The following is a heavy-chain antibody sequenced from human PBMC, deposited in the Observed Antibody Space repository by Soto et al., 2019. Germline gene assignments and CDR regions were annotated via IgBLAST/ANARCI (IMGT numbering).Heavy chain of an antibody. Sequence: DVQLVESGGGLIQPGESLRLYCAAFGLTISGKKYVAWVRQAPGKGLEWVSALYDVDGSFYADSVKGRFTTSSDSSKTTVYLPMNDLRPDDTAVYYCATWHEREHAYDVWGQGTTVTVSS. CDR3: ATWHEREHAYDV. J-gene: IGHJ3*01. CDR2: LYDVDGS. V-gene: IGHV3-53*01. D-gene: IGHD1-1*01. CDR1: GLTISGKKY.